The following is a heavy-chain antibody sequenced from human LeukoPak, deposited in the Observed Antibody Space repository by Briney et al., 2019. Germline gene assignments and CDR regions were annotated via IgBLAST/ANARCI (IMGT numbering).Heavy chain of an antibody. CDR2: IKTDGSST. D-gene: IGHD5-18*01. Sequence: PGGSLRLSCAASGFTFSNYWMHWVRQAPGKGLEWVSRIKTDGSSTFYADSVKGRFTISRDNAKNTMYLQMNSLRVEDTAVYYCVSDTALGYWGQGTLVTVSS. CDR3: VSDTALGY. V-gene: IGHV3-74*01. CDR1: GFTFSNYW. J-gene: IGHJ4*02.